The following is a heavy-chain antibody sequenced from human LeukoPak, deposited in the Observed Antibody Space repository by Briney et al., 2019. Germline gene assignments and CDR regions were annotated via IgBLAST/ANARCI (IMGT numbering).Heavy chain of an antibody. CDR2: INHSGSA. CDR3: ARGLLIPAATRYWYFDL. Sequence: PSETLSLTCAVSGGSFSGYYWTWLRQPPGKGLEWIGEINHSGSANYNPSLKSRVTISVDTSRKHFSLNLSSATAADTAVYYCARGLLIPAATRYWYFDLWGRGTLVTVSS. D-gene: IGHD2-2*01. CDR1: GGSFSGYY. J-gene: IGHJ2*01. V-gene: IGHV4-34*01.